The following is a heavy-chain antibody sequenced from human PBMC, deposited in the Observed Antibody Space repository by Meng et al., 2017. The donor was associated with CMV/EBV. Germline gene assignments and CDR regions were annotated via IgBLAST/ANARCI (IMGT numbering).Heavy chain of an antibody. CDR2: ISWDGGST. D-gene: IGHD6-19*01. J-gene: IGHJ3*02. Sequence: GESLKISCAASGFTFDDYAMHWVRQAPGKGLEWVSLISWDGGSTYYADSVKGRFTISRDNSKNSLYLQMNSLRAEDTAVYYCNTYRGWVRGLDAFDIWGQGTTVTVSS. CDR1: GFTFDDYA. V-gene: IGHV3-43D*03. CDR3: NTYRGWVRGLDAFDI.